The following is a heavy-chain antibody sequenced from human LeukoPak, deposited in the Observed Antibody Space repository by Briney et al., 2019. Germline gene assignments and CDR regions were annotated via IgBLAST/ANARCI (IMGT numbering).Heavy chain of an antibody. Sequence: GVLRLSCAASGFTFSDYWMSWVRQAPGKGLEWVANINQGGGEKYYVDSVKGRFTISRDNAENSLYLQMNSLRAEDTAVYYCARDKMVGPTHFDYRGQGTLVTVSS. CDR2: INQGGGEK. D-gene: IGHD1-26*01. CDR1: GFTFSDYW. V-gene: IGHV3-7*01. CDR3: ARDKMVGPTHFDY. J-gene: IGHJ4*02.